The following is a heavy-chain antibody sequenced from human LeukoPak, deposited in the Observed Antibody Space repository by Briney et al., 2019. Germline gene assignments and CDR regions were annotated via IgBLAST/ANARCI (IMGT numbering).Heavy chain of an antibody. V-gene: IGHV1-69*04. Sequence: SVKVSCKASGGTFSTYAISWVRQAPGQGLKCLGSIVPILGTANYAQNFQGRVTITADRSTTTAYMELSSLRSEDTAVYYCARVPQGSSWPYYFDYWGQGTLVTVSS. CDR3: ARVPQGSSWPYYFDY. CDR2: IVPILGTA. J-gene: IGHJ4*02. D-gene: IGHD6-13*01. CDR1: GGTFSTYA.